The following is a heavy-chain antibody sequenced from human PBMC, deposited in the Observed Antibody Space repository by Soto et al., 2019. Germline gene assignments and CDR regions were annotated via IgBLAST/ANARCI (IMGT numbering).Heavy chain of an antibody. Sequence: QVHLVESGGGVVQPGTSLTLTCTASGFTFRSSGMHWVRQAPGKGLEWLAFLAYDGRQTFYADSVKGRFSISRDNTKNTLYLHMSSLTAEDPAIYYCAIVRVTDSPLDHWGPGTLVTVSS. V-gene: IGHV3-30*03. CDR1: GFTFRSSG. CDR2: LAYDGRQT. CDR3: AIVRVTDSPLDH. D-gene: IGHD2-21*02. J-gene: IGHJ4*02.